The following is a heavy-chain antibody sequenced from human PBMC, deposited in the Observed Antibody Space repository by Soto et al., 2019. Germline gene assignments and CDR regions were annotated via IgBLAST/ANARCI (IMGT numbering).Heavy chain of an antibody. Sequence: GASVKVSCKASGYTFTSYGIHWVLQAPGQRLEWMGWINAANGDTKYSPKFQGRVTITRDTSASTAYMELSSLRSEDTAVYYCVRRHVSATGIDWFDPWGQGTLVTSPQ. V-gene: IGHV1-3*01. CDR1: GYTFTSYG. D-gene: IGHD6-13*01. CDR3: VRRHVSATGIDWFDP. J-gene: IGHJ5*02. CDR2: INAANGDT.